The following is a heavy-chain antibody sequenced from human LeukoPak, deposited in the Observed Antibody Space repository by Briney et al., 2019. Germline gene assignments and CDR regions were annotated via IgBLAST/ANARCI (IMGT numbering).Heavy chain of an antibody. CDR2: ISSSSSHI. D-gene: IGHD3-22*01. Sequence: GGSLRLSCAASGFTFSRYSMNWVRQAPGKGLEWVSSISSSSSHIYYADSVKGRFTISRDNAKNSLYLQINSLRAEDTAVYYCARGDYYDSSGPDLFDYWGQGTLVTVSS. J-gene: IGHJ4*02. V-gene: IGHV3-21*01. CDR3: ARGDYYDSSGPDLFDY. CDR1: GFTFSRYS.